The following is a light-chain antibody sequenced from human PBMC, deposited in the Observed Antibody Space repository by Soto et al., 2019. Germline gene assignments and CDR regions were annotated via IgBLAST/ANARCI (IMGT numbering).Light chain of an antibody. CDR3: AAWDDSLSGFYV. J-gene: IGLJ1*01. V-gene: IGLV1-47*01. CDR2: RNN. CDR1: SSNIGSNY. Sequence: SVLTQTPSASGTPGQRVTISCTGSSSNIGSNYVYWYQQLPGTAPKLLIYRNNQRPSGVPDRFSGSKSGTSASLAISGLRSEDEADYYCAAWDDSLSGFYVFGTGTKVTVL.